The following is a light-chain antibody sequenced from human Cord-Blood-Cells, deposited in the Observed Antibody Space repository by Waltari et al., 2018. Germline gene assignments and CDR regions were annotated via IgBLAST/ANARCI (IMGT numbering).Light chain of an antibody. CDR2: AAS. CDR1: QSISSY. V-gene: IGKV1-39*01. Sequence: DMQMTQSHSSLSASVGDRVPITCRASQSISSYLNWYQQKPGKAPKLLIYAASSLQSGVPSRFSGSGSGTDFTLTISSLQPEDFATYYCQQSYSTPQLTFGGGTKVEIK. J-gene: IGKJ4*01. CDR3: QQSYSTPQLT.